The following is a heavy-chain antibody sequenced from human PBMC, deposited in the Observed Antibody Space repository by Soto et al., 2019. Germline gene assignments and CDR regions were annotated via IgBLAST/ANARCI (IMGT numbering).Heavy chain of an antibody. CDR1: VCTFSSYG. Sequence: VGSLRLSCASSVCTFSSYGMHCVRLSPGKGLEWVALISYDGSNKYYADSVKGRFTISRDNSKNTLYLQMNSLRDEDTAVYYCAKDQFPYCSSSCSGVSDYWGQGALVIVS. V-gene: IGHV3-30*18. D-gene: IGHD2-2*01. CDR2: ISYDGSNK. CDR3: AKDQFPYCSSSCSGVSDY. J-gene: IGHJ4*02.